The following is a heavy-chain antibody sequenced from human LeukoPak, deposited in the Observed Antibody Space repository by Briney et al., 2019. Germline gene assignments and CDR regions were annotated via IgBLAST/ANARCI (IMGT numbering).Heavy chain of an antibody. D-gene: IGHD3-3*01. Sequence: SETLSLTCTVSGYSISSGYYWGWIRQPPGKGLEWIGSIYHSGSTYYNPSLKSRVTISVDTSKNQFSLKLSSVTAADTAVYYCARDLEGDPYFDYWGQGTLVTVSS. CDR3: ARDLEGDPYFDY. J-gene: IGHJ4*02. CDR2: IYHSGST. CDR1: GYSISSGYY. V-gene: IGHV4-38-2*02.